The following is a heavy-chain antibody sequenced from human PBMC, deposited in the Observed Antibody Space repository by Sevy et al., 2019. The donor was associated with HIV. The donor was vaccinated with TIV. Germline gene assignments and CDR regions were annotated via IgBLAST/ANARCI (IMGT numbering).Heavy chain of an antibody. CDR3: ARAGGIAVAGPGGYYGMDV. CDR2: ISSSSSYI. D-gene: IGHD6-19*01. CDR1: GFTFSSYS. V-gene: IGHV3-21*01. J-gene: IGHJ6*02. Sequence: GGSLRLSCAASGFTFSSYSMNWVRQAPGKGLEWVSSISSSSSYIYYADSVKGRFTISRDNAKNSLYLQMNSLRAEDTAVYYCARAGGIAVAGPGGYYGMDVWGQGTTVTVSS.